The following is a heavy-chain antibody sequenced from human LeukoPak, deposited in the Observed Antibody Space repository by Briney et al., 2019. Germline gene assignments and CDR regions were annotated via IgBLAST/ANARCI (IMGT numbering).Heavy chain of an antibody. CDR1: GYTFTSYD. CDR2: MNPNSGNT. CDR3: AKRIAAAGKGSWFDP. V-gene: IGHV1-8*01. D-gene: IGHD6-13*01. Sequence: ASVKVSCKASGYTFTSYDINWVRQATGQGLGWMGWMNPNSGNTGYAQKFQGRVTMTRNTSISTAYMELSSLRSEDTAVYYCAKRIAAAGKGSWFDPWGQGLLVTVSS. J-gene: IGHJ5*02.